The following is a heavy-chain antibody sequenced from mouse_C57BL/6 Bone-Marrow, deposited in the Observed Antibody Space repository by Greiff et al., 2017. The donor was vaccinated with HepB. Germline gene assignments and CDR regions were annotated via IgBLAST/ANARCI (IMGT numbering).Heavy chain of an antibody. CDR2: INYDGSST. V-gene: IGHV5-16*01. Sequence: EVKLMESEGGLVQPGRSMKLSCTASGFTFSDYYMAWVRQVPEKGLEWVANINYDGSSTYYLDSLKSRFIISRDNAKNILYLQMSSLKSEDTATYYVAREAETGRGFAYWGQGILVTVSA. CDR1: GFTFSDYY. J-gene: IGHJ3*01. D-gene: IGHD4-1*01. CDR3: AREAETGRGFAY.